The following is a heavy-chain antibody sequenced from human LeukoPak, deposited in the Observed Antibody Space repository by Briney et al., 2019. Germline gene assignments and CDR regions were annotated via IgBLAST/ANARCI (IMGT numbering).Heavy chain of an antibody. J-gene: IGHJ4*02. V-gene: IGHV4-59*01. Sequence: SETLSLTCTVPGGSISSYYWSWSRQPPGKGLEGSGYIYYSGGPNYNPSLKSRVTISVHTSKNQFSLKLSSVTAADTAVYYCARTTPYYDILTGYYPRGYFDYWGQGTLVTVSS. CDR2: IYYSGGP. CDR1: GGSISSYY. D-gene: IGHD3-9*01. CDR3: ARTTPYYDILTGYYPRGYFDY.